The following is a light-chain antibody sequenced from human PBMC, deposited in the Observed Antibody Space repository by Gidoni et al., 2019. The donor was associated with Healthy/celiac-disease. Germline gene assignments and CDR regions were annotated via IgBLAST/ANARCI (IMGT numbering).Light chain of an antibody. Sequence: EIVLTQSPGTLSLSPGERATLSCRASQSVSSSYLAWYQQKPGQAPRLLIYGASSRATGIPDFTLTISRLEPEDLAVYYCQQYGSSPGTFGQGTKLEIK. CDR3: QQYGSSPGT. CDR1: QSVSSSY. CDR2: GAS. J-gene: IGKJ2*01. V-gene: IGKV3-20*01.